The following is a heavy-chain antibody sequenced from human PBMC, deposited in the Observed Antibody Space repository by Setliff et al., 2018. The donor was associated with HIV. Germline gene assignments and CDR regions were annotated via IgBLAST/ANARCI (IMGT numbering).Heavy chain of an antibody. CDR1: GGSISSSSYY. Sequence: SETLSLTCTVSGGSISSSSYYWGWIRQPPGKGLEWIGSIYYSGSTYHNPSLKSRFTISRDNAKNSLYLQLNSLRVDDTALYYCARTSAGGQENDYWGQGTLVTVSS. J-gene: IGHJ4*02. D-gene: IGHD3-10*01. CDR3: ARTSAGGQENDY. CDR2: IYYSGST. V-gene: IGHV4-39*01.